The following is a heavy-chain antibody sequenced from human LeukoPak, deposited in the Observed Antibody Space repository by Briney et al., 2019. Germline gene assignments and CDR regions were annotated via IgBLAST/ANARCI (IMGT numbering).Heavy chain of an antibody. CDR3: ARDQVAAAGYYYYGMDV. Sequence: GGSLRLSCAASGFAFSSYAMHWVRHAPGKGLEWVAVISYDGSNKYYADSVKGRFTISRDNSKNTLYLQMNSLRAEDTAVYYCARDQVAAAGYYYYGMDVWGQGTTVTVSS. J-gene: IGHJ6*02. D-gene: IGHD6-13*01. V-gene: IGHV3-30-3*01. CDR2: ISYDGSNK. CDR1: GFAFSSYA.